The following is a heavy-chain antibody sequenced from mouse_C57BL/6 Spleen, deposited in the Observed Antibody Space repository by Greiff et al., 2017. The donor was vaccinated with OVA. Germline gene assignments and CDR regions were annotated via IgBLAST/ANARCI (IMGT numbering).Heavy chain of an antibody. CDR1: GYAFSSSW. CDR2: IYPGDGDT. V-gene: IGHV1-82*01. J-gene: IGHJ4*01. CDR3: ARVGDYDDARDY. Sequence: VQLQQSGPELVKPGASVKISCKASGYAFSSSWMNWVKQRPGKGLEWIGRIYPGDGDTNYNGKFKGKATLTADKSSSTAYMQLSSLTSEDSAVYFCARVGDYDDARDYWGQGTSVTVSS. D-gene: IGHD2-4*01.